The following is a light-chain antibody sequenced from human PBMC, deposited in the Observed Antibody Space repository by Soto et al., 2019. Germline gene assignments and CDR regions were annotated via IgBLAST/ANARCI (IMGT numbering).Light chain of an antibody. V-gene: IGLV2-14*03. Sequence: QSVLSQPASVSASPGQSITISCTGTSSDVGAYNYVSWYQQHPDKAPKLIVFDVNNRPSGVSNRFSGSKSGNTASLTISGLQAEDEADYYCSSFTTSTTLAFGGGTKLTVL. J-gene: IGLJ2*01. CDR2: DVN. CDR3: SSFTTSTTLA. CDR1: SSDVGAYNY.